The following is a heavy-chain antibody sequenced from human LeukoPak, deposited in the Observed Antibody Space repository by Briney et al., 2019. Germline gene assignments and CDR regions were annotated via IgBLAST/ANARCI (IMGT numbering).Heavy chain of an antibody. Sequence: SETLSLTCSVSGYDSISTYYWNWIRQPPGKGLEWIGQIFYKGNTNYNPSLESRVTMSVDTSKNEFSLKLKSVTAADTAVYYCAREGVAAAGTLQAFYIWGQGTMVTVSS. CDR2: IFYKGNT. CDR3: AREGVAAAGTLQAFYI. V-gene: IGHV4-59*01. J-gene: IGHJ3*02. D-gene: IGHD6-13*01. CDR1: GYDSISTYY.